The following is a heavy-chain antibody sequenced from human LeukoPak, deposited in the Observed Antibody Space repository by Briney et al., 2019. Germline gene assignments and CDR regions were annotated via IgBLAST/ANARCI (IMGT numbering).Heavy chain of an antibody. D-gene: IGHD6-19*01. J-gene: IGHJ6*02. CDR2: IYYSGST. V-gene: IGHV4-59*08. CDR1: GGSISSYY. CDR3: ARSSDTWLVAPSDYYYYGMDV. Sequence: SETLSLTCTVSGGSISSYYWSWIRQPPGKGLEWIGYIYYSGSTNYNPSLKSRVTISVYTSKNQFSLKLSSVTAADTAVYYCARSSDTWLVAPSDYYYYGMDVWGQGTTVTVSS.